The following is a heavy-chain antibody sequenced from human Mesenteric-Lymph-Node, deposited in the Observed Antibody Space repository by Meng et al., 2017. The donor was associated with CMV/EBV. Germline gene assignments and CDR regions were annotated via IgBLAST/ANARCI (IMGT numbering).Heavy chain of an antibody. Sequence: GESLKISCVASGFTVSISWIHGVRQAAGKGPVWVEIINNDGSITRYVDSVKGRFTISRDNAKHTVCLQMNSLRADDTAVYYCARDAGRHMDVWGQGTTVTVSS. V-gene: IGHV3-74*01. CDR3: ARDAGRHMDV. CDR1: GFTVSISW. CDR2: INNDGSIT. J-gene: IGHJ6*02.